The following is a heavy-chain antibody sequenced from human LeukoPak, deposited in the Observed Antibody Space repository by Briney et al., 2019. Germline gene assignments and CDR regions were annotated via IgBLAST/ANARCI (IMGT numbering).Heavy chain of an antibody. CDR1: GGTFRNYG. CDR2: IIPVFGTA. CDR3: ARGYIVVVPGAMDYYGMNV. V-gene: IGHV1-69*13. J-gene: IGHJ6*02. D-gene: IGHD2-2*01. Sequence: ASVNVSCKASGGTFRNYGVSWVRQAPGQGLEWMGGIIPVFGTANYAQKSQDRVTITADEYRSIVYMEVSSLRSEDTAVYYCARGYIVVVPGAMDYYGMNVWGQGTTVTVSS.